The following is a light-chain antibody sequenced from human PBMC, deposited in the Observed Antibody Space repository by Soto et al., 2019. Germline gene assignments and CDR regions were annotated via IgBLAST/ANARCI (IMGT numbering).Light chain of an antibody. CDR3: QQLNTYPHT. V-gene: IGKV1-9*01. CDR1: QSIGKH. Sequence: DIQITQSTSSLSASVGDTVTITCRASQSIGKHLNWYQQKPGKAPKLLIYAASTLQSRVPSRFSGSGSGTDFTLTISSLQPEDFATYYCQQLNTYPHTFGQGTKVDIK. CDR2: AAS. J-gene: IGKJ2*01.